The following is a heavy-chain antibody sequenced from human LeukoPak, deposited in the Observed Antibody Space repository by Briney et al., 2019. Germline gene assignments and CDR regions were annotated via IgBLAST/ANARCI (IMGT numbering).Heavy chain of an antibody. D-gene: IGHD3-10*01. CDR2: IYYSGST. Sequence: SETLSLTCTVSGGSISCSSYYWGWIRQPPGKGLEWIGSIYYSGSTYYNPSLKSRVTISVDTSKNQFSLKLSSVTAADTAVYYCTFNLGSGSYAFDIWGQGTMVTVSS. J-gene: IGHJ3*02. V-gene: IGHV4-39*01. CDR3: TFNLGSGSYAFDI. CDR1: GGSISCSSYY.